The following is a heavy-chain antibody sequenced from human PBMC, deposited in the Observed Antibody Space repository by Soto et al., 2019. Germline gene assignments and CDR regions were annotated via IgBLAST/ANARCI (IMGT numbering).Heavy chain of an antibody. Sequence: QVQLVQSGAEVKKPGASVKVSCKSSGYTFTSYGISWVRQAPGQGLEWMGWISAYNGNANYAQKLQGRVTMTTDTSTSTAYMELRSLRSDDTAVYYCASEPTGGGVAGTDYYYYGMDVWGQGTTVTVSS. D-gene: IGHD6-19*01. CDR1: GYTFTSYG. CDR3: ASEPTGGGVAGTDYYYYGMDV. V-gene: IGHV1-18*04. J-gene: IGHJ6*02. CDR2: ISAYNGNA.